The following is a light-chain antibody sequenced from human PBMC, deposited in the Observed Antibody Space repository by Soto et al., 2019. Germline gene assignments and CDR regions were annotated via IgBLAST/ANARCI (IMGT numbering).Light chain of an antibody. CDR1: SSDLGNHNL. CDR3: CSYAGRSTWV. J-gene: IGLJ3*02. V-gene: IGLV2-23*01. CDR2: EAS. Sequence: QSALTQPASVSGSPGQSITISCTGTSSDLGNHNLVSWYQQYPGKAPTLMIYEASQRPSGISHRFSGSKSGNTASLTISGLQTEGEANYYCCSYAGRSTWVFGGGTKVTVL.